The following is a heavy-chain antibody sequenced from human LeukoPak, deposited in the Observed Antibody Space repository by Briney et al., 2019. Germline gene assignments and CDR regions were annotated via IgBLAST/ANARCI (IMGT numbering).Heavy chain of an antibody. J-gene: IGHJ4*02. Sequence: ASVKVSCKASGYTFTGYYMHWVRQAPGQGLEWMGWINPNSGGTNYAQRLQGRVTMTTDTSTSTAYMELRSLRSDDTAVYYCARDLPIYYDSSGYLPFDYWGQGTLVTVSS. CDR1: GYTFTGYY. V-gene: IGHV1-2*02. CDR2: INPNSGGT. CDR3: ARDLPIYYDSSGYLPFDY. D-gene: IGHD3-22*01.